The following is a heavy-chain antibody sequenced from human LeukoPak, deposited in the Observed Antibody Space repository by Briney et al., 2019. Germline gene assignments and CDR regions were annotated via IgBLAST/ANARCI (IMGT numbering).Heavy chain of an antibody. D-gene: IGHD3-22*01. V-gene: IGHV3-53*01. Sequence: PGGSLRLSCAASGFTVSSNYMSWVRQAPGKGLEWVSVIYSGGSTYYADSVKGRFTISRDNSKNTLYLQMSSLRAEDTAVYYCARESSGYFDYWGQGTLVTVSS. CDR1: GFTVSSNY. J-gene: IGHJ4*02. CDR3: ARESSGYFDY. CDR2: IYSGGST.